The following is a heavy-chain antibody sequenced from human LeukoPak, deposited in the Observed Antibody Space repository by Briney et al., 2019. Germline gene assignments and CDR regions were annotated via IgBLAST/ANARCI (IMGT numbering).Heavy chain of an antibody. V-gene: IGHV1-46*01. CDR2: INPSGGST. J-gene: IGHJ3*02. CDR1: GYTFTSYY. CDR3: ARGEELNAFDI. Sequence: ASVKVSCKASGYTFTSYYMHWVRQAPGQGLEWMGIINPSGGSTNYAQKFQGRVTMTRDTSTSTVYMELSSLRSEDMAVYYCARGEELNAFDIWGQGTMVTVSS. D-gene: IGHD3-10*01.